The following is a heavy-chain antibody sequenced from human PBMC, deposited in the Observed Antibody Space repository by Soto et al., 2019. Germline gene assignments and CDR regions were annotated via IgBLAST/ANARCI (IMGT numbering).Heavy chain of an antibody. CDR2: TYHRSKWYS. CDR3: ARGPSPLAY. CDR1: GDSVSSNSAA. D-gene: IGHD6-6*01. Sequence: PSQTLSLTCVISGDSVSSNSAAWNWIRQSPSRGLEWLGRTYHRSKWYSDYAGFVKGRITINADTSRNQFSLHLNSVTPQDTAVYYCARGPSPLAYWGRGTVVTVSS. V-gene: IGHV6-1*01. J-gene: IGHJ4*02.